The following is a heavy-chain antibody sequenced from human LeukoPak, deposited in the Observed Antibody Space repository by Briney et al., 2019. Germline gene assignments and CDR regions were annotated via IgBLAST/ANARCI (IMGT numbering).Heavy chain of an antibody. J-gene: IGHJ4*02. CDR3: ARNYRGYSYGYPDY. CDR2: IYPGDSDT. D-gene: IGHD5-18*01. Sequence: GASLKISCKGSGSSFTSYWIGWVRQLPGKGLEWMGIIYPGDSDTRYSPSFQGQVTISADKSISTAYLQWSSLKASDTAMYYCARNYRGYSYGYPDYWGQGTLVTVSS. V-gene: IGHV5-51*01. CDR1: GSSFTSYW.